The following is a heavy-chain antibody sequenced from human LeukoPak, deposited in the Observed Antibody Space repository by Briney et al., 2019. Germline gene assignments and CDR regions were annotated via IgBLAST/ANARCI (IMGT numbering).Heavy chain of an antibody. V-gene: IGHV3-9*03. D-gene: IGHD6-13*01. CDR2: ISWNSGSI. CDR3: AKDRYSSSWYVSGAFDI. J-gene: IGHJ3*02. Sequence: GGSLRLSCAASGFTFDDYAMHWVRQAPGKGLEWVPGISWNSGSIGYADSVKGRFTISRDNAKNSLYLQINSLRAEDMALYYCAKDRYSSSWYVSGAFDIWGQGTMVTVSS. CDR1: GFTFDDYA.